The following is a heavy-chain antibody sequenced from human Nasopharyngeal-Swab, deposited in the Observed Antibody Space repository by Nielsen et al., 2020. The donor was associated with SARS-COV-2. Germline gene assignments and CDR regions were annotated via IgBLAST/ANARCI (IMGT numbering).Heavy chain of an antibody. CDR3: ARDFRFLEWLFPTQAFDI. CDR2: TYYRSKWYN. Sequence: SQTLSLPCAISGDSVSSNSAAWNWIRQSPSRGLEWLGRTYYRSKWYNDYAVSVKSRITINPDTSKNQFSLQLNSVTPEDTAVYYCARDFRFLEWLFPTQAFDIWGQGTMVTVSS. D-gene: IGHD3-3*01. CDR1: GDSVSSNSAA. V-gene: IGHV6-1*01. J-gene: IGHJ3*02.